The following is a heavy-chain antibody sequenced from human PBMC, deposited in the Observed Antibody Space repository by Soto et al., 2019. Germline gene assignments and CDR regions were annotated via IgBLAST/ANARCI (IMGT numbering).Heavy chain of an antibody. V-gene: IGHV1-69*12. J-gene: IGHJ4*02. CDR3: VRDSIAASGFDS. CDR1: GGPFSSYT. Sequence: QVQLVQSGAEVKKPGSSVKVSCKVSGGPFSSYTLSWVRQAPGQGPEWMGEIIPLSGTTNYVQGFQGRLTIAADVSTNTAYMELSSLRSDDTALYYCVRDSIAASGFDSWGQGTLVTVS. D-gene: IGHD6-13*01. CDR2: IIPLSGTT.